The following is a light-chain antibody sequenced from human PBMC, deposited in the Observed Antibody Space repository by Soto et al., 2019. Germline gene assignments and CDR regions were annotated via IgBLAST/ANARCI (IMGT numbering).Light chain of an antibody. V-gene: IGKV1-33*01. J-gene: IGKJ5*01. Sequence: GDRVTITCQATQDIRKYLXXYXXKXGXXXKXXXYDASSLETGVPSRFSGSGSGTDFTLTISSLQPEDFATYYCQQYDNLPLIFGQGTRLEIK. CDR3: QQYDNLPLI. CDR2: DAS. CDR1: QDIRKY.